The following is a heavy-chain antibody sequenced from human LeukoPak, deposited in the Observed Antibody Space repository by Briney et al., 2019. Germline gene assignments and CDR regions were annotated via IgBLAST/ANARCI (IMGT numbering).Heavy chain of an antibody. V-gene: IGHV1-69*04. J-gene: IGHJ6*02. CDR2: IIPILGIA. D-gene: IGHD1-26*01. Sequence: SVKVSCKASGGTFSSYAISWVRQAPGQGLEWMGRIIPILGIANYAQKFQGRVTITADKSTSTAYMELSSLRSEDTAVYYCASVGGSYGMDVWGQGTTVTVSS. CDR1: GGTFSSYA. CDR3: ASVGGSYGMDV.